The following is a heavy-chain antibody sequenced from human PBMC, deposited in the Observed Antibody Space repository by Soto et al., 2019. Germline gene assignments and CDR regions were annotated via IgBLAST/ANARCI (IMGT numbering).Heavy chain of an antibody. V-gene: IGHV3-23*01. Sequence: GSLRLSCVASVFPLSSYAMSWVRQTPGKGLEWVSGISGSGGRTYYADSVKGRFTISRDNSNNTLSLQMHILRVEDTAVYFCAKGGYYSLFDIWGQGTMVTVSS. CDR1: VFPLSSYA. CDR3: AKGGYYSLFDI. D-gene: IGHD3-16*01. CDR2: ISGSGGRT. J-gene: IGHJ3*02.